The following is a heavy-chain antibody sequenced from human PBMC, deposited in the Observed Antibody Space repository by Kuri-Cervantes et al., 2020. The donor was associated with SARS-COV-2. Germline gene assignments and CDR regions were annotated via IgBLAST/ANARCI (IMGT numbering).Heavy chain of an antibody. D-gene: IGHD3-3*01. J-gene: IGHJ5*02. CDR1: GFTFSCQW. CDR2: INSDGSNT. Sequence: GALKLSCAASGFTFSCQWIHWVRQAPGKGLVWVSRINSDGSNTTYADSVRGRFTISRDNAKNTLYLQMSSLRAEDTAVYYCARGSLTIFGVVIMDGGDNWFDPWGQGTLVTVSS. V-gene: IGHV3-74*01. CDR3: ARGSLTIFGVVIMDGGDNWFDP.